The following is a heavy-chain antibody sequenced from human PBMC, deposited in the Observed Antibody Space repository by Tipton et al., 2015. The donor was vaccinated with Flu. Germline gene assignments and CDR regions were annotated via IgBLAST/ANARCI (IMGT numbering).Heavy chain of an antibody. D-gene: IGHD1-26*01. CDR2: ITPFNGNT. V-gene: IGHV1-45*02. CDR3: ARWVGAQGAFGI. Sequence: QSGAEVKKTGSSVKVSCKASGYTFTYRYLHWVRQAPGQALEWMGWITPFNGNTNYAQKFQDRVTNTRDRSMSTAYMELSSLRSEDTAMYYCARWVGAQGAFGIWGQGTMVTVSS. CDR1: GYTFTYRY. J-gene: IGHJ3*02.